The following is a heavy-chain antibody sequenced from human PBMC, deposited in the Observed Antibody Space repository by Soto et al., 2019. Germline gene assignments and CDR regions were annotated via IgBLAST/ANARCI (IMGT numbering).Heavy chain of an antibody. CDR3: ASVAI. D-gene: IGHD5-12*01. CDR1: GFTFSNYW. Sequence: EVQLVESGGGLVQHGGSLRLSCAASGFTFSNYWMSWVRQAPWKGLEWVANINQDGTENNYVDSVRGRFTISRDNAKHSLYLQMNSLIALDTAVYYCASVAIWGQGTLVTYSS. V-gene: IGHV3-7*01. CDR2: INQDGTEN. J-gene: IGHJ4*02.